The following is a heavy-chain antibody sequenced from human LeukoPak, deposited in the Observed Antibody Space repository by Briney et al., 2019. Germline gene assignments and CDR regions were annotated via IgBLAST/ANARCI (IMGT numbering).Heavy chain of an antibody. CDR1: GGSISSYY. V-gene: IGHV4-4*09. D-gene: IGHD2-2*01. J-gene: IGHJ5*02. CDR3: ARQLNNWFDP. Sequence: ASETLSLTCTVSGGSISSYYWSWIRQPPGKGLEWIGYIYTSGSTNYNPSLKSRVTISVDTSKNQFPLKLSSVTAADTAVYYCARQLNNWFDPWGQGTLVTVSS. CDR2: IYTSGST.